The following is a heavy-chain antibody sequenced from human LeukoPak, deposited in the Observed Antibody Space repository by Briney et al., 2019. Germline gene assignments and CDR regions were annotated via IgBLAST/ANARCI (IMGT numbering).Heavy chain of an antibody. J-gene: IGHJ3*02. CDR3: ARHVGLVVVPAEDAPHDTFDI. D-gene: IGHD2-2*01. CDR2: IYPGDSDT. CDR1: GYSSTSYW. V-gene: IGHV5-51*01. Sequence: GESLKISCKASGYSSTSYWIGWVRQMPGKGLEWVGIIYPGDSDTRYSPSFQGQVTISADKSISTAYLQWSSLKASDTAMYYCARHVGLVVVPAEDAPHDTFDIWGQGTMVTVSS.